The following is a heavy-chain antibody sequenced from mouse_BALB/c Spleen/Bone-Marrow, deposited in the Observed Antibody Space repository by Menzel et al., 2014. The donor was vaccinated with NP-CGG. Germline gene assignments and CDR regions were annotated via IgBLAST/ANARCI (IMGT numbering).Heavy chain of an antibody. CDR1: GFTFSSYG. CDR2: INSNGGST. D-gene: IGHD4-1*01. CDR3: ARIWAYHAMDY. V-gene: IGHV5-6-3*01. Sequence: EVMLVESGGGLVQPGGSLKLSCAASGFTFSSYGMSWVRQTPDKRLELVATINSNGGSTYYPDSVKGRFTISRDNAKNTLYLQMSSLKSEDTAMYYCARIWAYHAMDYWGQGTSVTVSS. J-gene: IGHJ4*01.